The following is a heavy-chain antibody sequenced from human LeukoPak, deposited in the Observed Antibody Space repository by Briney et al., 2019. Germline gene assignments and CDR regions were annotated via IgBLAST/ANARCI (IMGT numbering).Heavy chain of an antibody. Sequence: PGRSLRLSCAASGFTFSSYGMHWVRQAPGKGLEWVAVISYDGSNKYYADSVKGRFTLSRDNSRNTLYLQMNSLRAEDTAVYYCVRDNPRCCGVVPANIDDYWGQGTLVTVSS. J-gene: IGHJ4*02. CDR1: GFTFSSYG. D-gene: IGHD2-15*01. CDR3: VRDNPRCCGVVPANIDDY. V-gene: IGHV3-30*03. CDR2: ISYDGSNK.